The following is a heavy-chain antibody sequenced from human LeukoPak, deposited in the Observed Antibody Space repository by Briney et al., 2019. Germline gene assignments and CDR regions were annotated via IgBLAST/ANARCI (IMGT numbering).Heavy chain of an antibody. D-gene: IGHD4-17*01. J-gene: IGHJ3*02. V-gene: IGHV3-9*01. CDR3: AKGPVGGDYVGAFDI. Sequence: PGRSLRLSCAASGLTFDDYAMHWVRQAPGKGLEGVSGISWNSGSIGYADSVKGRFTISRDNAKNSLYLQMNSLRAEDTALYYCAKGPVGGDYVGAFDIWGQGTMVTVSS. CDR1: GLTFDDYA. CDR2: ISWNSGSI.